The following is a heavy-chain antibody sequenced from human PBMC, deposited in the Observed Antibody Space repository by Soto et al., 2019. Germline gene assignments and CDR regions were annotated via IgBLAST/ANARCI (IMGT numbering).Heavy chain of an antibody. CDR1: GGSISSSSYY. D-gene: IGHD2-2*01. J-gene: IGHJ6*03. CDR3: ARLTVCSSTSCYVEYYYYYMDV. V-gene: IGHV4-39*01. CDR2: IYYSGST. Sequence: SETLSLTCTVSGGSISSSSYYWGWIRQPPGKGLEWIGSIYYSGSTYYNPSLKSRVTISVDTSKNQFSLKLSSVTAADTAVYYCARLTVCSSTSCYVEYYYYYMDVWGKGTTVTVSS.